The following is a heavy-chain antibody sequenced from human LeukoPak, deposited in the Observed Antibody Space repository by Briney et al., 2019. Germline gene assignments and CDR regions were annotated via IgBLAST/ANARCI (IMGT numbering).Heavy chain of an antibody. CDR2: ISDSGGRT. Sequence: GGSLRLSCAASGFSFSSYALSWVRQAPGRGLEWVSAISDSGGRTYYADFVKGRFTISRDNSENTLFLQMSSLRAEDTATYYCAKHYGSGTYYNYFTYCGQGTLVSVSS. D-gene: IGHD3-10*01. J-gene: IGHJ4*02. CDR1: GFSFSSYA. V-gene: IGHV3-23*01. CDR3: AKHYGSGTYYNYFTY.